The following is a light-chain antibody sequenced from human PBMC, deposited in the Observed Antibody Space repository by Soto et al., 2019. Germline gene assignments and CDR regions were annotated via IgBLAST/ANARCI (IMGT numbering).Light chain of an antibody. CDR3: SSYAGSNNLV. V-gene: IGLV2-8*01. CDR1: SSDVGGYNY. CDR2: EVS. Sequence: QSVLTQPPSASVSPGQSVTISCTGTSSDVGGYNYVSWYQQHPGKAPKLMIYEVSKRLSGVPDRLSGSKSGNTASLTVSGLQAEDEADYYCSSYAGSNNLVFGTGTKVTVL. J-gene: IGLJ1*01.